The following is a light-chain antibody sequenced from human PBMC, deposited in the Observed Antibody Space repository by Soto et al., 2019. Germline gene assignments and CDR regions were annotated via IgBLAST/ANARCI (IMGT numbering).Light chain of an antibody. J-gene: IGKJ1*01. CDR3: QQYGNSPKT. Sequence: EIVLTQSPGTLSLPPGERATLSCRASQSISSSYLAWYQQKPGQAPRLLIYGASNRATGIPDRFSGSGSGTDFTLTISRLEPEDFAVYWCQQYGNSPKTFGQGTKVEIK. CDR1: QSISSSY. V-gene: IGKV3-20*01. CDR2: GAS.